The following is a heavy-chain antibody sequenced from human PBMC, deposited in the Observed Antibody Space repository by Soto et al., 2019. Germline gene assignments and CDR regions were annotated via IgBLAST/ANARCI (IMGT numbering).Heavy chain of an antibody. CDR2: IIPIFGTA. CDR3: ARTIFGVALGY. CDR1: GGTFSSYA. V-gene: IGHV1-69*13. Sequence: ASVKVSCKASGGTFSSYAISWVRQAPGQGLEWMGGIIPIFGTANYAQKFQGRVTITADESTSTAYMELSSLSSVTAADTAVYYCARTIFGVALGYWGQGTLVTVSS. J-gene: IGHJ4*02. D-gene: IGHD3-3*01.